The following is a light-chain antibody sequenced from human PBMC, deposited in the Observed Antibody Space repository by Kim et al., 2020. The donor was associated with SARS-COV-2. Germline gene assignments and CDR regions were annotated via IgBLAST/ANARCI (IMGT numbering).Light chain of an antibody. CDR1: NIGSKS. V-gene: IGLV3-21*04. CDR2: YDS. Sequence: SYELTQPPSVSVAPGKTARITCGVNNIGSKSVHWYQQKPGQAPVLVIYYDSDRPSWIPERFSGSNSGNTATLTISRVEAGDEADYYCQVWDSSSDHWVFG. CDR3: QVWDSSSDHWV. J-gene: IGLJ3*02.